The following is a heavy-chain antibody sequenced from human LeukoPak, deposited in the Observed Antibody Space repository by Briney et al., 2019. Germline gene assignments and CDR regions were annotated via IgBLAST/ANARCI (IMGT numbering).Heavy chain of an antibody. V-gene: IGHV4-4*02. J-gene: IGHJ6*03. CDR1: GGSISSSNW. D-gene: IGHD6-19*01. CDR2: IYHSGST. CDR3: ARVLVSGGSKIAVAGTGNYYYMDV. Sequence: SGTLSLTCAVSGGSISSSNWWSWVRQPPGKGLEWIGEIYHSGSTNYNPSLKSRVTISVDKSKNQFSLKLSSVTAADTAVYYCARVLVSGGSKIAVAGTGNYYYMDVWGKGTTVTVSS.